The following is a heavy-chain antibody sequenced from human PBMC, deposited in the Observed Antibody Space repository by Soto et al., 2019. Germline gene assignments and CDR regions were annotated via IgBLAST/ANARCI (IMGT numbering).Heavy chain of an antibody. Sequence: ASVKVSCKASGYTFTSYGISWVRQAPGQGLEWMGWISAYNGNTNYAQKLQGRVTMTTDTSTSTAYMELRSLRSDDTAVYYCARCRYYDFWSGYYALDAFDIWGQGTMVTVSS. D-gene: IGHD3-3*01. CDR3: ARCRYYDFWSGYYALDAFDI. J-gene: IGHJ3*02. V-gene: IGHV1-18*01. CDR1: GYTFTSYG. CDR2: ISAYNGNT.